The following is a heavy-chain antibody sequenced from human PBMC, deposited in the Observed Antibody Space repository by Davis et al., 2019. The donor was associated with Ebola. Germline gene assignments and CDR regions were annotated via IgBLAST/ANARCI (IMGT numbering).Heavy chain of an antibody. Sequence: AASVTLSCKASGNTFTSYDINWVRQATGQGLEWMGWMNPNSGNTGYAEKFQGRVTMTRNTSISTAYMELSSLRSEDTAVYYCARVRAVVPAAIWALQGFYAMDVWGKGTTVTVSS. J-gene: IGHJ6*04. V-gene: IGHV1-8*01. CDR2: MNPNSGNT. D-gene: IGHD2-2*01. CDR3: ARVRAVVPAAIWALQGFYAMDV. CDR1: GNTFTSYD.